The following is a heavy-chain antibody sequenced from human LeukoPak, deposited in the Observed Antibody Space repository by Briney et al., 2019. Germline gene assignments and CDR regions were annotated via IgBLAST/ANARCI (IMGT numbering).Heavy chain of an antibody. J-gene: IGHJ4*02. V-gene: IGHV3-53*01. D-gene: IGHD5-18*01. CDR3: AKKRGYNYGYDY. CDR2: TYAGGST. Sequence: AGSLRLSCAASGFTVSSSYMSWVRQAPGKGLEWVSVTYAGGSTYYADSVKGRFTISRDNSKNTLYLQLNSLRAEDTAVYYCAKKRGYNYGYDYWGQGTLVTVSS. CDR1: GFTVSSSY.